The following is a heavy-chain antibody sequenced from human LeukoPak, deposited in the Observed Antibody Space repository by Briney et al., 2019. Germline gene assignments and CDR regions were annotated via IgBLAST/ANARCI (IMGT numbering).Heavy chain of an antibody. CDR3: ARFDYGDGFDY. Sequence: SETLSLTCTVSGGSISSGSYYWSWIRQPAGKGLEWIGRIYTSGSTNYNPSLKSRVTISVDTSKNRFSLKLSSVTAADTAVYYCARFDYGDGFDYWGQGTLVTVSS. V-gene: IGHV4-61*02. CDR2: IYTSGST. J-gene: IGHJ4*02. CDR1: GGSISSGSYY. D-gene: IGHD4-17*01.